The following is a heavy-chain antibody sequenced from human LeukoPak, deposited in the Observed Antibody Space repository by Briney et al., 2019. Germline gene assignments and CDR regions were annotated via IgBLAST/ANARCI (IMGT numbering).Heavy chain of an antibody. J-gene: IGHJ4*02. Sequence: ASVKVSCKASGYTFTGYYMHWVRQAPGHGLEWMGWINPNSGGTNYAQKFQGRVTMTRDTSISTAYMELSRLRSDDTAVYYCAREIDVAGTDAFDYWGQGTLVTVSS. V-gene: IGHV1-2*02. D-gene: IGHD6-19*01. CDR1: GYTFTGYY. CDR3: AREIDVAGTDAFDY. CDR2: INPNSGGT.